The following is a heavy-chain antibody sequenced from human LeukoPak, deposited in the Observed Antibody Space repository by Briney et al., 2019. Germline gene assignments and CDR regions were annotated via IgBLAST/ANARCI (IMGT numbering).Heavy chain of an antibody. J-gene: IGHJ4*02. V-gene: IGHV4-31*03. CDR3: ARGTVHYFDY. Sequence: PSETLSLTCTVSGGSISSGGYYWSWIRQHPGKGLEWIGHIYYSGSTYYNPSLKSRVTISVDTSKNQFSLKLSSVTAADTAVYYCARGTVHYFDYWGQGTLVTVSS. CDR1: GGSISSGGYY. CDR2: IYYSGST. D-gene: IGHD4-11*01.